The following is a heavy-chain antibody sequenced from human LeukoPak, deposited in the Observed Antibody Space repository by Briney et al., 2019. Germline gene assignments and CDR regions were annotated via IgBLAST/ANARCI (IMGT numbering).Heavy chain of an antibody. Sequence: PSETLSLTCTVSGGSISSYYWSWIRQPPGKGLEWIGYIYYSGSTNYNPSLKSRVTISVDTSKNQFFLKLSSVTAADTAVYYCARGGYDYSNYFDYWGQGTLVTVSS. CDR2: IYYSGST. V-gene: IGHV4-59*01. D-gene: IGHD4-11*01. CDR1: GGSISSYY. CDR3: ARGGYDYSNYFDY. J-gene: IGHJ4*02.